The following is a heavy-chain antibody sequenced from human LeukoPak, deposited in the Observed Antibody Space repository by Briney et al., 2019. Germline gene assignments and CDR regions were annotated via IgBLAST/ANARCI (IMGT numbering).Heavy chain of an antibody. Sequence: GSLRLSCAASGFTFSSYSMNWVRQPPGKGLEWIGEINHSGSTNYNPSLKSRVTISVDTSKNQFSLKLSSVTAADTAVYYCARVAWGVMVRGVSGMDVWGQGTTVTVSS. CDR3: ARVAWGVMVRGVSGMDV. CDR2: INHSGST. CDR1: GFTFSSYS. V-gene: IGHV4-34*01. J-gene: IGHJ6*02. D-gene: IGHD3-10*01.